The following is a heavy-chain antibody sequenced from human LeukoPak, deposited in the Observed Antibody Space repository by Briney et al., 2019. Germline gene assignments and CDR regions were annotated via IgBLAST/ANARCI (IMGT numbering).Heavy chain of an antibody. J-gene: IGHJ3*02. Sequence: GGSLRLSCVASGFTFSSYAMHWVRQAPGKGLEWVAVISYDGSNKYYADSVKGRFTISRDNSKNTLYLQMNSPGAEDTAVYYCARTIAAAGTESAFDIWGQGTMVTVSS. V-gene: IGHV3-30*04. CDR1: GFTFSSYA. CDR3: ARTIAAAGTESAFDI. CDR2: ISYDGSNK. D-gene: IGHD6-13*01.